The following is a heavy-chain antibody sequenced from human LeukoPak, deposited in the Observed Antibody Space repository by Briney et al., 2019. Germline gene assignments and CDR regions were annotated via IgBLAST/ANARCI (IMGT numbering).Heavy chain of an antibody. J-gene: IGHJ6*02. CDR3: ARWNYYDILTGYYYGMDV. Sequence: PGGSLRLSCAASGFTFDDYSMHWVRQAPGKGLEWVSLITWDGGSTYYADSVKGRFTISRDNAKNSLYLQMNSLRAEDTAVYYCARWNYYDILTGYYYGMDVWGQGTTVTVSS. CDR2: ITWDGGST. V-gene: IGHV3-43*01. CDR1: GFTFDDYS. D-gene: IGHD3-9*01.